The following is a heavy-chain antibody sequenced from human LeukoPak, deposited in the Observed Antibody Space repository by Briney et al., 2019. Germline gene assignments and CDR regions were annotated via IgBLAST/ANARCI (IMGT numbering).Heavy chain of an antibody. V-gene: IGHV1-3*01. CDR2: INAGNGHT. Sequence: GASVKVSCKASVYTFSGYAIHWVRQAPGQRFEWMGWINAGNGHTKYSQNFQGRVTITRDSSANIVYMDVSSLTSEDTAGYYCARGIWSAARVDYYLDNWGRGTLVTVSS. D-gene: IGHD2-21*01. CDR1: VYTFSGYA. CDR3: ARGIWSAARVDYYLDN. J-gene: IGHJ4*02.